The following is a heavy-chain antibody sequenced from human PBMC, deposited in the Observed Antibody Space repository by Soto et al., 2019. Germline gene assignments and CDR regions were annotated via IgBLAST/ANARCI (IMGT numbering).Heavy chain of an antibody. CDR2: ISGSGGST. CDR1: GFTFSSYA. V-gene: IGHV3-23*01. D-gene: IGHD3-10*01. Sequence: GGSLRLSCAASGFTFSSYAMSWVRQAPGKGLEWVSAISGSGGSTYYADSVKGRFTISRDNSKNTLYLQMNSLRAEDTAVYYCAKELLWFGELLPPTFDYWGQGTLVTVSS. J-gene: IGHJ4*02. CDR3: AKELLWFGELLPPTFDY.